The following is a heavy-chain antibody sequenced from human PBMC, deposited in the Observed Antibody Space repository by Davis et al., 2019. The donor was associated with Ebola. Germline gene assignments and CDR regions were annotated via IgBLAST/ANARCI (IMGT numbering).Heavy chain of an antibody. V-gene: IGHV4-59*12. Sequence: SETLSLTCTVSGGSINRYYWSWIRQPPGKGLEWIGYIYYSGSTYYNPSLKSRVTISVDTSKNQFSLKLSSLTAAETAVYYCAREQDYGGRNYGMDVWGKGTTVTVSS. CDR3: AREQDYGGRNYGMDV. J-gene: IGHJ6*04. D-gene: IGHD4-23*01. CDR2: IYYSGST. CDR1: GGSINRYY.